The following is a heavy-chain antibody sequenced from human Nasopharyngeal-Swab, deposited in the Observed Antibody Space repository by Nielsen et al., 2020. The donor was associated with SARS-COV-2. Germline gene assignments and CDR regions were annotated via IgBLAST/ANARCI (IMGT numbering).Heavy chain of an antibody. V-gene: IGHV4-38-2*02. Sequence: SETLPLTCTVSGYSISSGYYWGWIRQPPGKGLEWIGEINHSGSTNYNPSLKSRVTISVDTSKNQFSLKLSSVTAADTAVYYCARGPRYCSGGSCYQVFYYYMDVWGKGTTVTVSS. CDR3: ARGPRYCSGGSCYQVFYYYMDV. D-gene: IGHD2-15*01. J-gene: IGHJ6*03. CDR1: GYSISSGYY. CDR2: INHSGST.